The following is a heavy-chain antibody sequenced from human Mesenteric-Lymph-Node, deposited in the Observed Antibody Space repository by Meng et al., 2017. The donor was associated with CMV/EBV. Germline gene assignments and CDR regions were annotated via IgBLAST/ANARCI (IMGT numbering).Heavy chain of an antibody. CDR1: GFPLSTSGVG. CDR3: AHSSGIAAAGPFYFDY. V-gene: IGHV2-5*02. CDR2: IYWDDDK. Sequence: QITLKESGPTLVKPTQTLTLTCTCSGFPLSTSGVGVGWIRQPPGKALEWLALIYWDDDKRYSPSLKSRLTITKDTSKNQVVLTMTNMDPVDTATYYCAHSSGIAAAGPFYFDYWGQGTLVTVSS. D-gene: IGHD6-13*01. J-gene: IGHJ4*02.